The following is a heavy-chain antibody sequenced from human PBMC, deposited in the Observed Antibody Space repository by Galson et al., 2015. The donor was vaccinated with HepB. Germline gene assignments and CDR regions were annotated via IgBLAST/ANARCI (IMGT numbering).Heavy chain of an antibody. Sequence: SLRLSCAASGFTFSSYAMSWVRQAPGKGLEWVSSISGNGGSTYYGDSVKGRFTISRDNSKNTLYLQMNNLRVEDTAVYYCASRYCSSSSCSGIYYFMDVWGKGTTATVSS. V-gene: IGHV3-23*01. CDR3: ASRYCSSSSCSGIYYFMDV. D-gene: IGHD2-2*01. CDR1: GFTFSSYA. CDR2: ISGNGGST. J-gene: IGHJ6*03.